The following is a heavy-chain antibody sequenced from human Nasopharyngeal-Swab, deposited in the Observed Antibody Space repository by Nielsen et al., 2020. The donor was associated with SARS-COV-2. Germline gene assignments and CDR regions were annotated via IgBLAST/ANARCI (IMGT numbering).Heavy chain of an antibody. Sequence: SETLSLTCAVYGGSFSGYYWSWIRQPPGKGLEWIGEINHSGSTNYNPSLESRVTISVDTSKNQFSLKLSSVTAADTAVYYCARGLPDIVVVPAPSPFDPWGQGTLVTVSS. CDR1: GGSFSGYY. CDR2: INHSGST. D-gene: IGHD2-2*01. J-gene: IGHJ5*02. CDR3: ARGLPDIVVVPAPSPFDP. V-gene: IGHV4-34*01.